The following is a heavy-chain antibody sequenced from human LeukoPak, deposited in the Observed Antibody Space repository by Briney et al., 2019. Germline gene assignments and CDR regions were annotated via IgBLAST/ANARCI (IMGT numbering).Heavy chain of an antibody. D-gene: IGHD3-10*01. V-gene: IGHV3-30-3*01. CDR3: ARAPLYGSGSYFAYAEGAFDI. CDR2: ISYDGSNK. CDR1: GFTFSSYA. Sequence: PGRSLRLSCAASGFTFSSYAMHWVRQAPGKGLEWVAVISYDGSNKYYADSVKGRFTISRDNSKNTLYLQMNSLRAEDTAVYYCARAPLYGSGSYFAYAEGAFDIWGQGTMVTVSS. J-gene: IGHJ3*02.